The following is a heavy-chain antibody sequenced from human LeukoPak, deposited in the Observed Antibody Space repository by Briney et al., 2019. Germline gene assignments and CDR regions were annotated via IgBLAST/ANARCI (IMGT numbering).Heavy chain of an antibody. V-gene: IGHV3-30*02. CDR3: AKDGLPYDSSRYDFSLDL. CDR1: GFTFSAFG. CDR2: IRYDGSLK. J-gene: IGHJ5*02. Sequence: GGSLRLSCAASGFTFSAFGIHWARQSPGKGLEWVTFIRYDGSLKYYADSLKGRFTISRDNAKNTLYLQMSSLRAEDTAIYYCAKDGLPYDSSRYDFSLDLWGQGTLVTVSS. D-gene: IGHD3-22*01.